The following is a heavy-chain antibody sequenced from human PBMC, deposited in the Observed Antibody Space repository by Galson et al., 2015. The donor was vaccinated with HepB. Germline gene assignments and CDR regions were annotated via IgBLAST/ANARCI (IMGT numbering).Heavy chain of an antibody. J-gene: IGHJ6*03. CDR1: GDSVSSNSAA. V-gene: IGHV6-1*01. Sequence: CAISGDSVSSNSAAWNWIRRSPSRGLEWLTRTYYRSKWYNDFAESVKSRITINPDTSKNQFSLQLNSVTPEDTAVYYCVRDVLTYYYDSSGQEYYYYYMDVWGKGTTVTASS. D-gene: IGHD3-22*01. CDR3: VRDVLTYYYDSSGQEYYYYYMDV. CDR2: TYYRSKWYN.